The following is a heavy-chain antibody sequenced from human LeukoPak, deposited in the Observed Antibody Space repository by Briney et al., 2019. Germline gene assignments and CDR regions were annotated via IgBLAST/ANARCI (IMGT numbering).Heavy chain of an antibody. J-gene: IGHJ1*01. V-gene: IGHV3-30-3*01. D-gene: IGHD4-17*01. CDR1: GFTFSSYA. CDR3: ARAGGMTTVTRGLGFQH. Sequence: GGSLRLSCAASGFTFSSYAMHWVRQAPGKGLEWVAVISYDGSNKYYADSVKGRFTISRDNSKNTLYLQMNSLRAEDTAVYYCARAGGMTTVTRGLGFQHWGQGTLVTVSS. CDR2: ISYDGSNK.